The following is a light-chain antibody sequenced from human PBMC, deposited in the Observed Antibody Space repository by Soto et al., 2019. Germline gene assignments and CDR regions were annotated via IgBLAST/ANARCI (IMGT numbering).Light chain of an antibody. J-gene: IGKJ1*01. V-gene: IGKV3-20*01. CDR3: QQYGSSRT. CDR2: GAS. Sequence: EIVLTQSPGTLSLSPGERATLSCRASQSVSSSYLAWYQQTPGQAPRLLIYGASSRATGIPDRFSGSGSGTDFTLTISRLEPEDFAVYYCQQYGSSRTFGQGNKVEVK. CDR1: QSVSSSY.